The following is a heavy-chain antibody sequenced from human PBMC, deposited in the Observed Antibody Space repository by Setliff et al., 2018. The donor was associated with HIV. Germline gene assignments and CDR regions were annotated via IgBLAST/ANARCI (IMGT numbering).Heavy chain of an antibody. Sequence: PSETLSLTCTVSGGSISNSDFYWGWIRQSPGKGLEWIGSIYYRGATYYNPTLQSRVTISADTSKNQFYLKLSSVTAADTAVYYCARVPSRITMVRGSAFDYWGQGTLVTVSS. CDR1: GGSISNSDFY. V-gene: IGHV4-39*07. D-gene: IGHD3-10*01. CDR2: IYYRGAT. CDR3: ARVPSRITMVRGSAFDY. J-gene: IGHJ4*02.